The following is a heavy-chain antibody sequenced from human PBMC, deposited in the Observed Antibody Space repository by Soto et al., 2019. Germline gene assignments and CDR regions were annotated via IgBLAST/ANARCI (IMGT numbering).Heavy chain of an antibody. V-gene: IGHV3-48*02. Sequence: GGSLRLSCAASGFTFSTYWMSWVRQAPGKGLEWVSYISSSSSTIYYADSVKGRFTISRDNAKNSLYLQMNSLRDEDTAVYYCARDLPPDFWGNGMDVWGQGTTVTVSS. J-gene: IGHJ6*02. CDR2: ISSSSSTI. CDR1: GFTFSTYW. D-gene: IGHD3-3*01. CDR3: ARDLPPDFWGNGMDV.